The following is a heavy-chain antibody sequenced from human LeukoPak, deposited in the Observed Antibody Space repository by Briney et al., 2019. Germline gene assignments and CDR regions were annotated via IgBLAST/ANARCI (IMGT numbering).Heavy chain of an antibody. CDR2: INANTGNT. D-gene: IGHD2-21*01. V-gene: IGHV1-18*01. Sequence: ASVKVSCKASGGTFSSYAISWVRQAPGQGLEWMGWINANTGNTDYAQNFQGRITMTTNPSTSTAYLALRSLTSDDTAVYYCARIKIVEEVVNPWSWGPKKKTLLTPSAYWGQGTLVTVSS. CDR1: GGTFSSYA. J-gene: IGHJ4*02. CDR3: ARIKIVEEVVNPWSWGPKKKTLLTPSAY.